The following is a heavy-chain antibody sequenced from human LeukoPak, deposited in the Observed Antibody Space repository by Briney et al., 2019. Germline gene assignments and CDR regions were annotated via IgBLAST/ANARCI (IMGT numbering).Heavy chain of an antibody. Sequence: LSLTXTVXXGXISXYYWSWIRQPPGKGLEWIAYISDIGSINYNPSLKSRVTISLDTSKNQFSLKLSSVTAADTAVYYCAGHHPRNTVDFWGQGTLVTVSS. CDR3: AGHHPRNTVDF. CDR2: ISDIGSI. J-gene: IGHJ4*02. V-gene: IGHV4-59*08. D-gene: IGHD2/OR15-2a*01. CDR1: XGXISXYY.